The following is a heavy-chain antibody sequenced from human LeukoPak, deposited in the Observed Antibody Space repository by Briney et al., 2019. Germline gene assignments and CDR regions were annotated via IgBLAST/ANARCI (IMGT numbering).Heavy chain of an antibody. CDR3: ARDLSSRGYTYGTPAFTFDI. J-gene: IGHJ3*02. V-gene: IGHV4-59*12. CDR2: IYYSGST. D-gene: IGHD5-18*01. Sequence: SETLSLTCTVSGGSITNYYWSWIRQPPGKGLEWLGYIYYSGSTNYNPSLKSRVTISVDTSKNQFSLKLSSVTAADTAVYYCARDLSSRGYTYGTPAFTFDIWGQGTMVTVSS. CDR1: GGSITNYY.